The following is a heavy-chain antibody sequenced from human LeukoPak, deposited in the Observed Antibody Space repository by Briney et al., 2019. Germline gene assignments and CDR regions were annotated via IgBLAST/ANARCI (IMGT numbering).Heavy chain of an antibody. CDR3: ARGGDSSSWYGWFDP. D-gene: IGHD6-13*01. Sequence: GAAVKVSCKASGYTFTDYYMHWVRQPPGQGLEWMGWINSNSGITMYAQNVQGRVTMTRDTSISTAYMDLSRLRSDDTAVYYCARGGDSSSWYGWFDPWGQRTLVTVSS. V-gene: IGHV1-2*02. J-gene: IGHJ5*02. CDR1: GYTFTDYY. CDR2: INSNSGIT.